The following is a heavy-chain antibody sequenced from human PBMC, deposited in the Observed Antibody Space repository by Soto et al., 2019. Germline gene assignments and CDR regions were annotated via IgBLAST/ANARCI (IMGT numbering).Heavy chain of an antibody. J-gene: IGHJ6*02. Sequence: SETLSLTCTVSGGSISSGGYYWSWIRQHPGKGLEWIGYIYYSGSTYYNPSLKSRVTISVDTSKNRFSLKLSSVTAADTAVYYCARDRKSTIFGVVRDYGMDVWGQGTTVTVSS. D-gene: IGHD3-3*01. CDR2: IYYSGST. CDR1: GGSISSGGYY. CDR3: ARDRKSTIFGVVRDYGMDV. V-gene: IGHV4-31*03.